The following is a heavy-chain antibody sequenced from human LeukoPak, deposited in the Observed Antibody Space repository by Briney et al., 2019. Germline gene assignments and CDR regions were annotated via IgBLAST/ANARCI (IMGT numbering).Heavy chain of an antibody. V-gene: IGHV3-48*03. J-gene: IGHJ6*02. CDR1: GFTFSGYE. CDR2: ISSSRNSI. Sequence: GGSLRLSCTASGFTFSGYEMNWVRQAPGKGLEWVSYISSSRNSIYYADSVKGRFTISRDNAKNSLYLQMNSLRAEDMAVYYCARRASLMIMDVWGQGTTVTVSS. D-gene: IGHD3-16*01. CDR3: ARRASLMIMDV.